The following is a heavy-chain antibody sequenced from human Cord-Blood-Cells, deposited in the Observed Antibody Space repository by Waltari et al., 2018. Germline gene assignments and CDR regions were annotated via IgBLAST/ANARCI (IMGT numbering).Heavy chain of an antibody. Sequence: QVQLQESGPGLVKPPETLSLTCTVSGGSISSYYWSWLRQPPGKGLEWIGYIYYSGSTNYNPSLKSRVTISVDTSKNQFSLKLSSVTAADTAVYYCARGNNVGDYYYYYGMDVWGQGTTVTVSS. CDR3: ARGNNVGDYYYYYGMDV. V-gene: IGHV4-59*01. D-gene: IGHD4-17*01. CDR1: GGSISSYY. CDR2: IYYSGST. J-gene: IGHJ6*02.